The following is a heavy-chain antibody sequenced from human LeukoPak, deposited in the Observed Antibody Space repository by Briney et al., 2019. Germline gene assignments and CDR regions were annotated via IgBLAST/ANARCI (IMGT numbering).Heavy chain of an antibody. V-gene: IGHV1-69*13. CDR1: GGTFSSYA. CDR2: IIPIFGTA. D-gene: IGHD3-10*01. CDR3: ARIPITMVRGVIYYYYYYGMDV. J-gene: IGHJ6*02. Sequence: SVKVSCKASGGTFSSYAISWVRQAPGQGLEWMGGIIPIFGTANYAQKFQGRVTITADESTSTAYMELSSLRSEDTAVYYCARIPITMVRGVIYYYYYYGMDVWGQGTTVTVSS.